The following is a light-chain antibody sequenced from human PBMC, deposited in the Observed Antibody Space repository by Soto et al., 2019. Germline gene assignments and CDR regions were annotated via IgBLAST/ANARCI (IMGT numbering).Light chain of an antibody. CDR2: GAS. Sequence: DIHLSQSPSFLSASVGDSVTITCRASQGIFSYLAWYQQKLGKAPELLIYGASTLQSGVPSRFSGRGSGKEFTLTISNLQAEDVATYFCQQLNNSPPTFGQGTRLEIK. J-gene: IGKJ5*01. V-gene: IGKV1-9*01. CDR1: QGIFSY. CDR3: QQLNNSPPT.